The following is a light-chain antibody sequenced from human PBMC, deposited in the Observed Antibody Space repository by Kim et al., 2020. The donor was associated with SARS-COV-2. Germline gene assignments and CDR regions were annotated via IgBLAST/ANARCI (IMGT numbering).Light chain of an antibody. Sequence: NFMLTQPHSVSESPGKTVTISCTGSSGSIASNYVQWYQQRPGSAPITLIYEDEQRPSGVPDRFSGSIDRSSNSASLTISDLKTEDEADYCCQSYDADSRWVFGGGTQLTVL. CDR3: QSYDADSRWV. J-gene: IGLJ3*02. CDR1: SGSIASNY. V-gene: IGLV6-57*02. CDR2: EDE.